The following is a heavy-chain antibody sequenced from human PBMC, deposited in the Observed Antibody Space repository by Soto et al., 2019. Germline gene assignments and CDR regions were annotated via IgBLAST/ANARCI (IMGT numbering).Heavy chain of an antibody. Sequence: QVQLVESGGGVVRPGRSLRLSCAASGFTFRNYGMHWVRQAPGKGLEWMAMIWYDGSNKHYADSVKGLFTISRDNSKNTLYLQMTSLRDEDTAVYYCARGRDGYNPEYWGQGTLVTVSS. CDR2: IWYDGSNK. CDR3: ARGRDGYNPEY. CDR1: GFTFRNYG. J-gene: IGHJ4*02. D-gene: IGHD5-12*01. V-gene: IGHV3-33*01.